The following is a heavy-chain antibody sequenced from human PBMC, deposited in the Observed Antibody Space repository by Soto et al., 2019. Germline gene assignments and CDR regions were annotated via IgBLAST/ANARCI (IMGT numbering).Heavy chain of an antibody. J-gene: IGHJ4*02. CDR2: VYHTGRT. Sequence: PSETLSLTCSVSTDSMRTYYWTWVRQSPGTGLEWIGYVYHTGRTKYNPSLESRVTISLDMSKKQFSLQVTSVTAADTAVYYCARDDTTGLLEFWGQGTLVTVSS. CDR3: ARDDTTGLLEF. CDR1: TDSMRTYY. D-gene: IGHD4-17*01. V-gene: IGHV4-59*01.